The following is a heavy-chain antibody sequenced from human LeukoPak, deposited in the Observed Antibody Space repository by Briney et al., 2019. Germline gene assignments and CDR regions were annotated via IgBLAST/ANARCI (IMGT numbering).Heavy chain of an antibody. CDR1: GFTFSSYW. D-gene: IGHD3-10*01. J-gene: IGHJ4*02. Sequence: GGSLRLSCAASGFTFSSYWMHWVRQAPGKGLEWVSYISSSGTTIYYADSVKGRFTISRDNAKNSLYLQMNSLRAEDTAVYYCARDGRFGLPHDYWGQGTLVTVSS. CDR3: ARDGRFGLPHDY. CDR2: ISSSGTTI. V-gene: IGHV3-48*04.